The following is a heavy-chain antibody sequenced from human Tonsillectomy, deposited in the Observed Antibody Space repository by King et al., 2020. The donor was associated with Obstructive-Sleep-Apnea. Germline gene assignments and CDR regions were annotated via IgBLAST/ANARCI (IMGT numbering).Heavy chain of an antibody. V-gene: IGHV4-59*01. J-gene: IGHJ4*02. D-gene: IGHD2-2*01. CDR1: GGSISSYY. CDR2: ISNSGST. Sequence: VQLQESGPGLVKPSETLSLTCTVSGGSISSYYWRWIRQPPGRGLEWIGYISNSGSTNYNPSLKSRVTISVDTSNNQFSLPVRSVTPGDTAVYYCARWRPAIDYWGQGTLVTVSS. CDR3: ARWRPAIDY.